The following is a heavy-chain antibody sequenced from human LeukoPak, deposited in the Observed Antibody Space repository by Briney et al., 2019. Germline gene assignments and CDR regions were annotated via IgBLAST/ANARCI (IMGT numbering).Heavy chain of an antibody. CDR2: MNPSSGNT. Sequence: VASVKVSCKASGYTFTSYDINWVRQATGQGLEWMGWMNPSSGNTGYAQKFQGRVTMTRNTSISTAYMELSSLRSEDTAVYYCARGRLYDSSGYFPQNYWGQGTLVTVSS. V-gene: IGHV1-8*01. CDR3: ARGRLYDSSGYFPQNY. J-gene: IGHJ4*02. CDR1: GYTFTSYD. D-gene: IGHD3-22*01.